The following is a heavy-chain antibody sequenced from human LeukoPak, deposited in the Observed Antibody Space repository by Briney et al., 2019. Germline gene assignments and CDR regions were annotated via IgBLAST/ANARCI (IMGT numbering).Heavy chain of an antibody. D-gene: IGHD6-6*01. J-gene: IGHJ5*02. CDR2: ISTSSSYI. CDR3: ARGSSNIAGRNNWFDP. Sequence: GGSLRLSCAASGFTFSSYSMNWVRQAPGKGLEWVSSISTSSSYINYADSVKVLFIISRDNAKNSLYLQMNSLRAEDTAVYYCARGSSNIAGRNNWFDPWGQGTLVTVSS. CDR1: GFTFSSYS. V-gene: IGHV3-21*01.